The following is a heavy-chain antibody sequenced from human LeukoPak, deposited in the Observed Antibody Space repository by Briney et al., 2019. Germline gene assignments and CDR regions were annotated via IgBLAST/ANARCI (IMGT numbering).Heavy chain of an antibody. CDR2: ISGNGGDI. CDR1: GFTFGIYY. V-gene: IGHV3-11*01. J-gene: IGHJ4*02. D-gene: IGHD1-26*01. CDR3: VRQARRACGQ. Sequence: TGGSLRLSCATSGFTFGIYYMSWVRQAPGRGPEWISYISGNGGDIAYADSVKGRFTISRDNAKSFLYLQMNSLRVEDTAVYHCVRQARRACGQWGQGTLIAVSS.